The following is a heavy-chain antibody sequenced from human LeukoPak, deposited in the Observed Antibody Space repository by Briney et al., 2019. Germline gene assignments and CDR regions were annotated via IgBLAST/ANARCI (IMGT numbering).Heavy chain of an antibody. CDR3: AREASRWNLSGGDY. J-gene: IGHJ4*02. D-gene: IGHD7-27*01. Sequence: SGTLSLTCTVSGGSISSGDYYWSWIRQPPGKGLEWIGYIYYSGSTYYNPSLKSRVTISVDTSKNQFSLKLSSVTAADTAVYYCAREASRWNLSGGDYWGQGTLVTVSS. CDR2: IYYSGST. V-gene: IGHV4-30-4*08. CDR1: GGSISSGDYY.